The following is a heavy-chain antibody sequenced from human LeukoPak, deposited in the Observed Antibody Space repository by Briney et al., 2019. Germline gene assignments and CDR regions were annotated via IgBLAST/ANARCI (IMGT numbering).Heavy chain of an antibody. CDR2: IYTSGTT. J-gene: IGHJ4*02. D-gene: IGHD3-9*01. CDR1: GDSISSYY. V-gene: IGHV4-4*09. CDR3: ARSYYDFLTGYYLDY. Sequence: SETLSLTCNVSGDSISSYYWSWIRQPPEEGLEWIGYIYTSGTTSYNPSLKSRVTISVDTSKNQFSLRLSSVTAADTAVYYCARSYYDFLTGYYLDYWGQGTLVTVSS.